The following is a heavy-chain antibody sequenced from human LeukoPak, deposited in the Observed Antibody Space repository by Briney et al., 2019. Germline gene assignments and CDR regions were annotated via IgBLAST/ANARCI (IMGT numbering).Heavy chain of an antibody. CDR3: ARRNAMDV. CDR2: INRDGSER. Sequence: GGSLRLSCAASGFTFSNYWMTWVRQAPGKGLEWVANINRDGSERYYVDSVKGRFTISRDDAKSSLYLQMNGLRAEDSAVYYCARRNAMDVWGQGTTVIVFS. CDR1: GFTFSNYW. J-gene: IGHJ6*02. V-gene: IGHV3-7*03.